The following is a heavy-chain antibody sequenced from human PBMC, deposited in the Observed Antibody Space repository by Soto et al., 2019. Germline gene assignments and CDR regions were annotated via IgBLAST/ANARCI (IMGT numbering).Heavy chain of an antibody. D-gene: IGHD1-26*01. CDR3: AKGWDVKYFDK. CDR2: IFSSGRT. Sequence: SETLSLTCIVSGASLLSSYWSWVRQPAGKGLEWIGHIFSSGRTSYNPSLKSRLTMSIDTPKNLFSLNLSSVTAADTAVYYCAKGWDVKYFDKWGQGTLVTVSS. CDR1: GASLLSSY. J-gene: IGHJ4*02. V-gene: IGHV4-4*07.